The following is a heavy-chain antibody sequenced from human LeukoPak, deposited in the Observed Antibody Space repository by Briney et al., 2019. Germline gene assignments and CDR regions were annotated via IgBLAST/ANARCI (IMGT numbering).Heavy chain of an antibody. D-gene: IGHD3-3*01. CDR1: GFTFSTYS. CDR3: ANRPDAGGGYYSYYYYYMDV. J-gene: IGHJ6*03. CDR2: ISSSSSYI. V-gene: IGHV3-21*01. Sequence: GSLRLSCAASGFTFSTYSMNWVRQAPGKGLEWVSFISSSSSYIYYADSVKGRFTISRDKAKNSLYLQMNSLRAEDTAVYYCANRPDAGGGYYSYYYYYMDVWGKGTTVTVSS.